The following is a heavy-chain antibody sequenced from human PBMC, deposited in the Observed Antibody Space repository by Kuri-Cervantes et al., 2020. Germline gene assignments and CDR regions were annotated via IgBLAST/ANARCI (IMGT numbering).Heavy chain of an antibody. CDR1: GYTFISYA. V-gene: IGHV1-8*01. CDR3: VIVDPLRLSGPSVGAFDI. CDR2: INPNSGNT. J-gene: IGHJ3*02. D-gene: IGHD1-26*01. Sequence: ASVKVSCKASGYTFISYALHWVRQAPGQGLEWMGWINPNSGNTGYAQKFQGRVTMTRNTSISTAYMELSSLRSEDTAVYYCVIVDPLRLSGPSVGAFDIWGQGQWSPSPQ.